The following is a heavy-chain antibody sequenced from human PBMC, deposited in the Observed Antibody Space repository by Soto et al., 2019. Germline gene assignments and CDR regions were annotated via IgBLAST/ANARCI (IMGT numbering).Heavy chain of an antibody. J-gene: IGHJ4*02. CDR1: GLPFRTYA. CDR2: ISGSGGST. CDR3: ATDLRGGDNAVDY. V-gene: IGHV3-23*01. D-gene: IGHD2-21*01. Sequence: GGSRRPPFPASGLPFRTYAMSWARQPPGKGLEWVSAISGSGGSTYYADSVKGRFTISRDNSKNTLYLQMNSLRAEDTAVYYCATDLRGGDNAVDYWGQGTLVSVSS.